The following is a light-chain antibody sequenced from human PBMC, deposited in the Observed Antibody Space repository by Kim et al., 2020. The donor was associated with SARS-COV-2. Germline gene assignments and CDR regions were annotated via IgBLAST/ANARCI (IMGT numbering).Light chain of an antibody. Sequence: QLVLTQSPSASASLGASVKLTCTLSSGHSSYAIAWHQQQPENGPRFLIKVNVDGNNIKGDGIPDRFSGSSSGAERYLTISSLQSEDEADYYCQTWGTGIEVFGGGTQLTVL. CDR2: VNVDGNN. J-gene: IGLJ3*02. V-gene: IGLV4-69*01. CDR1: SGHSSYA. CDR3: QTWGTGIEV.